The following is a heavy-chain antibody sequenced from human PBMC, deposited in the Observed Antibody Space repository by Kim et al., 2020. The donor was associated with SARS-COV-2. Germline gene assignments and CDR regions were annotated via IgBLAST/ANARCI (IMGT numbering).Heavy chain of an antibody. D-gene: IGHD3-10*01. CDR1: GFTFSSYA. CDR3: PRGGVSDY. Sequence: GGSLRLSCAASGFTFSSYAMSWVRQAPGKGLEWVSAISGSGGSTFYADSVKGRFTISRDNSKDTLYLQMNSLRDEDTAVQYCPRGGVSDYWGHGTLVT. V-gene: IGHV3-23*01. J-gene: IGHJ4*01. CDR2: ISGSGGST.